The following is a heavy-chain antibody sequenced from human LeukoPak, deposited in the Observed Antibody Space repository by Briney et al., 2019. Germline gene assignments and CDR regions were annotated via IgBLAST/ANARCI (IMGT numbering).Heavy chain of an antibody. D-gene: IGHD3-10*01. CDR2: IWYDGSNK. Sequence: GGALILSCAGSGFTFSSYGMHWLRQAQGKGLEGVAVIWYDGSNKYYAGSVKGRFTISRDNSKNTMYLQMNSLRDEGTAVYYCARVRGKGLPDYWGQGTLVTGSS. J-gene: IGHJ4*02. CDR3: ARVRGKGLPDY. CDR1: GFTFSSYG. V-gene: IGHV3-33*01.